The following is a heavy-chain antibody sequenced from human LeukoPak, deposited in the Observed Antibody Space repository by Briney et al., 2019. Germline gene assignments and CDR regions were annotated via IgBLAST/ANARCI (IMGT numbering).Heavy chain of an antibody. CDR1: GGSFSGYY. J-gene: IGHJ4*02. D-gene: IGHD3-3*01. Sequence: SETLSLTCAVYGGSFSGYYWSWIRQPPGKGLEWIGEINHSGSTNYNPSLKSRVTISVDTSKNQFSLKLSSVTAADTAVYYCARGLFSVGYDFWSGPRLIAAAENYWGQGTLVTVSS. CDR2: INHSGST. V-gene: IGHV4-34*01. CDR3: ARGLFSVGYDFWSGPRLIAAAENY.